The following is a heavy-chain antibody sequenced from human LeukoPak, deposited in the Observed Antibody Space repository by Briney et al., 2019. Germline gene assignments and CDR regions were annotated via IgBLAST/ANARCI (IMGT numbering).Heavy chain of an antibody. CDR3: ASSLVGSAFDI. J-gene: IGHJ3*02. V-gene: IGHV3-11*04. Sequence: NPGGSVRLSCAASGFTFSDYYMSWIRQAPGKGLEWVSYISSSGSTIYYADSVKGRFTISRDNAKNSLYLQMNSLRAEDTAVYYCASSLVGSAFDIWGQGTLVTVSS. CDR2: ISSSGSTI. CDR1: GFTFSDYY. D-gene: IGHD1-26*01.